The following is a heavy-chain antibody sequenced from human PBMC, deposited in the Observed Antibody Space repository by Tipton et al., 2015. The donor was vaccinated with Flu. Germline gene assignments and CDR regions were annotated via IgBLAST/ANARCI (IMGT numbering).Heavy chain of an antibody. Sequence: LRLSCSISGGYINSYNWNWIRQPSGKGLEWIGSISDRGRTKYNASLQGRVTISIDTSKSQFSLRLSSVTAADTAVYYCVGRGLLTSLIYWGQGILGTVSS. V-gene: IGHV4-59*08. CDR1: GGYINSYN. CDR2: ISDRGRT. J-gene: IGHJ4*02. CDR3: VGRGLLTSLIY. D-gene: IGHD3-9*01.